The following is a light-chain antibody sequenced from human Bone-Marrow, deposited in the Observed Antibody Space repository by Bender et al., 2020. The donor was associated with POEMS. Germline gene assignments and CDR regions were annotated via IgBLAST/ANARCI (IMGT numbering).Light chain of an antibody. J-gene: IGLJ3*02. CDR1: SSDIGSYNR. CDR3: SSYTGTSTWV. Sequence: QSALTQPPSVSGSPGQSVTISCTGTSSDIGSYNRVSWYQQSPGTVPKLLIYEVTNRPSGVSARFSGSKSGNTASLTISGLQTEDEADYYCSSYTGTSTWVFGGGTQLTVL. V-gene: IGLV2-18*02. CDR2: EVT.